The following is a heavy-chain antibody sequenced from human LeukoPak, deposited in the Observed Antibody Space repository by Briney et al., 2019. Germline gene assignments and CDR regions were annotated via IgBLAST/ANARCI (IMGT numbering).Heavy chain of an antibody. CDR1: GIAVTTNY. CDR3: ARVSSMLRGPLVTQYFDF. Sequence: PGGSLRLSCAASGIAVTTNYLSWVRQAPGKGLEWVSVIYSGGSTSLADSVGGRFSVSRDKSKKTLYLQMNSLGADDTAFYFCARVSSMLRGPLVTQYFDFWGQGTLVTVSS. V-gene: IGHV3-66*01. D-gene: IGHD3-10*01. CDR2: IYSGGST. J-gene: IGHJ4*02.